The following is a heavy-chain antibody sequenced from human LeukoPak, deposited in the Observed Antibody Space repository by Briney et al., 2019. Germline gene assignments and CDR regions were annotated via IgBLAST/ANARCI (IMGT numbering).Heavy chain of an antibody. CDR1: GFTFSDYY. Sequence: PGGTLSLTCTASGFTFSDYYMSWIRQPPGKGLEWVSYISSSGYTTYHADSVKGRFTISRDNAKSSLYLQSNSLRTEDTAVYDCARSPATSYSNYWYQTDFLGQGTPVAVSS. CDR3: ARSPATSYSNYWYQTDF. V-gene: IGHV3-11*01. CDR2: ISSSGYTT. J-gene: IGHJ4*02. D-gene: IGHD6-13*01.